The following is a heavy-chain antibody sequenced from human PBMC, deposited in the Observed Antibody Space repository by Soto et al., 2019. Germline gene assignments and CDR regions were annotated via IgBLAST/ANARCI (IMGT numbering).Heavy chain of an antibody. D-gene: IGHD2-15*01. J-gene: IGHJ4*02. CDR3: ASRNGGYFDY. CDR1: GGTFSSYA. V-gene: IGHV1-69*13. CDR2: IIPIFGTA. Sequence: SVKVSFKASGGTFSSYAISWVRQAPGQGLEWMGGIIPIFGTANYAQKFQGRVTITADESTSTAYMELSSLRYEDTAVYYCASRNGGYFDYWGQGTLVTVYS.